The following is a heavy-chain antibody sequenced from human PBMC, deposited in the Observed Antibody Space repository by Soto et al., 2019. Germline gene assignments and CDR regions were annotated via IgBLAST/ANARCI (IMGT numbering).Heavy chain of an antibody. D-gene: IGHD4-17*01. J-gene: IGHJ4*02. CDR3: AKGASTTVFAFSDY. CDR1: GFTFDDYA. CDR2: ISWNSGNL. V-gene: IGHV3-9*01. Sequence: EVQLVESGGGLVQPGRSLRLSCAASGFTFDDYAMHWVRQGPGKGLEWVSSISWNSGNLGYAESVKGRFTISRDNAKNSLYLQMNSLRGEDTALYYCAKGASTTVFAFSDYWGQGTMVTVSS.